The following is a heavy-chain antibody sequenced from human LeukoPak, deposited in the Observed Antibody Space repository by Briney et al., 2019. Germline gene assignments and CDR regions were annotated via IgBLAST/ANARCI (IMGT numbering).Heavy chain of an antibody. Sequence: SETLSLTCAVSGYSLSNGYYWVWIRQPPGRGLEWIGSLYHSDSAYYNTSLRSRVSMSVDTSKNQFSLTLSFVTAADTAVYYCARQHDSYYYYYIDVWGSGTTVTVSS. CDR2: LYHSDSA. CDR3: ARQHDSYYYYYIDV. J-gene: IGHJ6*03. CDR1: GYSLSNGYY. V-gene: IGHV4-38-2*01.